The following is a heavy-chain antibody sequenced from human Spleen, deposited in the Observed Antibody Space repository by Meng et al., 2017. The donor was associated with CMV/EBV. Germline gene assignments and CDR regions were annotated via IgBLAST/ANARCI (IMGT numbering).Heavy chain of an antibody. V-gene: IGHV3-48*01. CDR2: ISGSGSTI. J-gene: IGHJ6*02. Sequence: GESLKISCAASGFMFSNYVMNWVRQAQGKGLEWLSYISGSGSTIYYADSVKGRFTVSRDRARKSLYLQMNNLRAEDTAVYYCARDLTKREKDYYGLDVWGQGTTVTVSS. CDR1: GFMFSNYV. D-gene: IGHD1-1*01. CDR3: ARDLTKREKDYYGLDV.